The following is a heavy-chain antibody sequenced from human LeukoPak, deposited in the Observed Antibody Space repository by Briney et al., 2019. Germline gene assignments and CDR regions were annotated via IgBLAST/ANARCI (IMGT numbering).Heavy chain of an antibody. D-gene: IGHD5-18*01. CDR3: ARDLNSYGPWGY. CDR1: GFTFTTYS. J-gene: IGHJ4*02. Sequence: GGSLRLSCAPSGFTFTTYSTNWVRPAPGKGPEWVSYISSSSTTIYYADSVKGRFTISRDNAKNSLFLQMSSLRAEDTAVYYCARDLNSYGPWGYWGQGTLVTVSS. CDR2: ISSSSTTI. V-gene: IGHV3-48*01.